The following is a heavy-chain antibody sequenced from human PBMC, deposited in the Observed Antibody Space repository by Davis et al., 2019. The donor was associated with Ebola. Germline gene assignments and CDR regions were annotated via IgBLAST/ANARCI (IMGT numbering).Heavy chain of an antibody. CDR2: HDVYGNR. Sequence: HTGGSLRLSCAASGFIFSKFWMHWVRQAPGKGPVWVARHDVYGNRHYVDSVKGRFTISRDDAKNSLFLQMNSLRAEDTAVYYCVPGTWIRGQGSLVTVSS. CDR3: VPGTWI. J-gene: IGHJ4*02. D-gene: IGHD5-18*01. V-gene: IGHV3-74*01. CDR1: GFIFSKFW.